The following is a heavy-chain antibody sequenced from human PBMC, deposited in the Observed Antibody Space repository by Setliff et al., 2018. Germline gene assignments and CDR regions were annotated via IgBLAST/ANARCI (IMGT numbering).Heavy chain of an antibody. CDR3: AISTSSICSGGTCPNVFDV. D-gene: IGHD2-15*01. CDR1: GYILNSYG. CDR2: ISSYNDIT. V-gene: IGHV1-18*01. Sequence: GASVKVSCKASGYILNSYGISWVRQAPGQGLEWMGWISSYNDITNYAQRFQGRVTLTTDMSTSAAYMELRSLGSDDTAVYYCAISTSSICSGGTCPNVFDVWGQGTMVTVS. J-gene: IGHJ3*01.